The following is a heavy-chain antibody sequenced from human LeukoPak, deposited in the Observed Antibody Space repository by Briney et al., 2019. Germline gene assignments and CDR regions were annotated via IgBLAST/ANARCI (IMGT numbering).Heavy chain of an antibody. V-gene: IGHV4-31*03. CDR1: GGSISSGGYY. D-gene: IGHD3-10*01. CDR3: ARLWFGELFPLYNWFDP. J-gene: IGHJ5*02. Sequence: SQTLSLTCTVSGGSISSGGYYWSWIRQHPGRGLEWIGYIYYSGSTYYNPSLKSRVTISVDTSKNQFSLKLSSVTAADTAVYYCARLWFGELFPLYNWFDPWGQGTLVTVSS. CDR2: IYYSGST.